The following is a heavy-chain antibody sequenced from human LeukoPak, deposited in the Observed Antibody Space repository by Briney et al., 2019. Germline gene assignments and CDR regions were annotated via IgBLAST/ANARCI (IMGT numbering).Heavy chain of an antibody. D-gene: IGHD2-15*01. Sequence: ASVKVSCKASDYTFTSYGISWVRQAPGQGLEWMGWINPNSGGTSYAQKYQGRVTMTRDTSISIAYMELSWLRSDDTAVYYCARGSCSGGSCYTPWFDPWGQGSLVTVSS. J-gene: IGHJ5*02. CDR2: INPNSGGT. CDR1: DYTFTSYG. V-gene: IGHV1-2*02. CDR3: ARGSCSGGSCYTPWFDP.